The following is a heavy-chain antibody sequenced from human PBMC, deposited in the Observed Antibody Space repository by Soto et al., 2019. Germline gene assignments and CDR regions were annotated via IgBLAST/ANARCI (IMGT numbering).Heavy chain of an antibody. V-gene: IGHV1-46*01. CDR2: INPMGGST. J-gene: IGHJ5*02. CDR1: GYTFMNYY. Sequence: QEQLVQSGAEVKEPGASVKVSCKASGYTFMNYYIHWVRQAPGQGLEWMAIINPMGGSTNYAQEFQGRVTLTSDTSTSTVYMELSSLRFEDTALFYCARDLAAGDLWGQGTLVTVSS. CDR3: ARDLAAGDL. D-gene: IGHD6-13*01.